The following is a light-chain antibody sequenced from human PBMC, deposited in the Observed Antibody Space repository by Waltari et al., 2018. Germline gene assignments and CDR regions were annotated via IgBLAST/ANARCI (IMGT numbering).Light chain of an antibody. CDR3: QQYDNWPPYT. CDR1: QSVSRN. J-gene: IGKJ2*01. Sequence: EIVMTQSPATLSVSPGESATLSCRASQSVSRNLAWYQQKPGQAPRLLIFGASTRATGIPDRFSGNASGTDFTLTISSLQSEDFAVYYCQQYDNWPPYTFGQGTKLEIK. CDR2: GAS. V-gene: IGKV3-15*01.